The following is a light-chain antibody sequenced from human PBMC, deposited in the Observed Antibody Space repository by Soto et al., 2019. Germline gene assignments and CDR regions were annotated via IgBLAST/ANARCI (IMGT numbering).Light chain of an antibody. CDR2: GAS. Sequence: EIVMTQSPATLSVSPGERATLSCRASQSVSSNLAWYQQKPGQAPRLLIYGASTRATGIPARFSGSGSGTEFTLTISSLQSEDFAVYYCQHYNNWWTFGQGTEVDIK. CDR3: QHYNNWWT. J-gene: IGKJ1*01. V-gene: IGKV3-15*01. CDR1: QSVSSN.